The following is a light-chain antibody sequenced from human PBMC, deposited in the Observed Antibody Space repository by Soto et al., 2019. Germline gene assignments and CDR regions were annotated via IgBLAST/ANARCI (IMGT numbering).Light chain of an antibody. CDR3: QQRSNVPST. J-gene: IGKJ4*01. Sequence: EIVLTQSPATLSLSPGNRATLSCRASQSVSSYLAWYQQKPGQAPRLLIYDASNSATGIPARFSGSGSGTDFTLTITGLKPEDFSVYYCQQRSNVPSTFGGATKVEIK. V-gene: IGKV3-11*01. CDR1: QSVSSY. CDR2: DAS.